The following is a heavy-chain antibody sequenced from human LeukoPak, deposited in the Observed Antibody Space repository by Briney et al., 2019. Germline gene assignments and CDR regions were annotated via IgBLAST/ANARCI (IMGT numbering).Heavy chain of an antibody. J-gene: IGHJ4*02. CDR3: AKGYGDYGLIDY. CDR1: GFTFSSYS. D-gene: IGHD4-17*01. Sequence: PGGSLRLSCAASGFTFSSYSMNWVRQAPGKGLEWVSSISSSSSYIYYADSVKGRFTISRDNAKNSLYLQMNSLRAEDTAVYYCAKGYGDYGLIDYWGQGTLVTVSS. CDR2: ISSSSSYI. V-gene: IGHV3-21*01.